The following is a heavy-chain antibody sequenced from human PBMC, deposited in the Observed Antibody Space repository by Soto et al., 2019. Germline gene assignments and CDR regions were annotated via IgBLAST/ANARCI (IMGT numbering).Heavy chain of an antibody. CDR1: GFTFSDVW. Sequence: PGGSLRLSCAASGFTFSDVWLSCVRQAPGKGLEWVGRIKRKADGGATDFAAPVKGRFSISGDDSKNTLYLQMNNLSTDDTAIYFCTRDNMFAAISPQFPRRGQGSLVTVAS. J-gene: IGHJ1*01. CDR3: TRDNMFAAISPQFPR. CDR2: IKRKADGGAT. V-gene: IGHV3-15*01. D-gene: IGHD3-10*02.